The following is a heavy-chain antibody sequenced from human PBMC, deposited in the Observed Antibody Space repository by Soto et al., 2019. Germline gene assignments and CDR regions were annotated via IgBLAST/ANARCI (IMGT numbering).Heavy chain of an antibody. J-gene: IGHJ6*02. CDR1: GFTFSSYA. V-gene: IGHV3-23*01. D-gene: IGHD2-21*01. CDR3: AKIPNPWTYYYYGMDV. CDR2: ISGRGGST. Sequence: GESLKISCAASGFTFSSYAMSWVRQAPGKGLEWVSAISGRGGSTNYADSVKGRFTISRDNSKNTLYLQMNSLRAEDTAVYHCAKIPNPWTYYYYGMDVWGQGTTVTVSS.